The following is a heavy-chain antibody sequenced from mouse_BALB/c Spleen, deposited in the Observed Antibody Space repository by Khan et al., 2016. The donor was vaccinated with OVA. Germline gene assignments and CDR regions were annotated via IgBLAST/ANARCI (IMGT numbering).Heavy chain of an antibody. CDR2: ISYSGNT. CDR3: ARIRGGDFDY. D-gene: IGHD3-1*01. CDR1: GYSITSDYA. V-gene: IGHV3-2*02. Sequence: EVQLQESGPGLVKPSQSLSLTCTVTGYSITSDYAWNWIRQFPGNKLEWMGYISYSGNTKYNPSLKSRISITRDTSKNQFFLQLNFVTIEDTATYYCARIRGGDFDYWGQGTTLTVSS. J-gene: IGHJ2*01.